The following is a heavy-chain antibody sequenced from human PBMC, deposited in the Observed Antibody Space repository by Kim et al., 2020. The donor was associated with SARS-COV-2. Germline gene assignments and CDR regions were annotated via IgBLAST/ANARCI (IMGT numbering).Heavy chain of an antibody. V-gene: IGHV1-69*13. CDR3: ARDRSRSRRPNILSGYVTTDYGMDV. J-gene: IGHJ6*02. Sequence: SVKVSCKASGGTFSSYAISWVRQAPGQGLEWMGGIIPIFGTANYAQKFQGRVTIIADESTSTAYMELSSLRSEDTAVYYCARDRSRSRRPNILSGYVTTDYGMDVWGQGTTVTVSS. CDR1: GGTFSSYA. CDR2: IIPIFGTA. D-gene: IGHD5-12*01.